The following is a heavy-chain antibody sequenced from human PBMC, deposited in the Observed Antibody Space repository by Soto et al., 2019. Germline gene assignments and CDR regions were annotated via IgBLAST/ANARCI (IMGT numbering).Heavy chain of an antibody. CDR2: IDWDDGK. CDR3: ARMPGGLYSSGWYWFDP. V-gene: IGHV2-70*11. J-gene: IGHJ5*02. CDR1: GFSLNTNGVC. Sequence: SGPTLVNPTQTLTLTCTFSGFSLNTNGVCVSWIRQPPGKALEWLARIDWDDGKYYSTSLKTRLTVSKDASKNQVVLIMTNMDPADTATYYCARMPGGLYSSGWYWFDPWGQGALVTVSS. D-gene: IGHD6-19*01.